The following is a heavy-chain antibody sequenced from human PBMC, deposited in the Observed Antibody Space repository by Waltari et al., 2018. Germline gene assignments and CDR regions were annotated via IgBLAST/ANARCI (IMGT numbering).Heavy chain of an antibody. CDR2: ISFDGSNK. CDR3: ARDTVDSGYVGFYFDY. Sequence: QVQLVEAGGGVVRPGRSRGLAWAAAGSALSSHALHWVRQAPGKGLEWVAVISFDGSNKYYADSVKGRFTISRDNSKNTLYLQMNSLRAEDTAVYYCARDTVDSGYVGFYFDYWGQGTLVTVSS. D-gene: IGHD5-12*01. CDR1: GSALSSHA. V-gene: IGHV3-30-3*01. J-gene: IGHJ4*02.